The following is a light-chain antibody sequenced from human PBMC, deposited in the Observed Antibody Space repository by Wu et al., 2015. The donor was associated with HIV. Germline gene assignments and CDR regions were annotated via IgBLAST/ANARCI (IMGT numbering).Light chain of an antibody. J-gene: IGKJ4*01. CDR2: GAF. Sequence: EIVLTQSPGTLSLSPGERATLSCRASQSVSSSYLAWYQQKPGQAPRLLIYGAFSRAIGIPDRFSGSGSGTDFNITISRLEPEDFAVYYCQQYGSSPLTFGGGTKVEIK. CDR1: QSVSSSY. V-gene: IGKV3-20*01. CDR3: QQYGSSPLT.